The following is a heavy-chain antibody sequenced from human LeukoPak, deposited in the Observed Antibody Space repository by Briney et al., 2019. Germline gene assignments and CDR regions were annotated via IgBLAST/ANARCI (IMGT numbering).Heavy chain of an antibody. CDR2: ISSSSSYI. Sequence: GGSLRLSCAASGFTFSTYSMYWVRQAPGKGLEWVSSISSSSSYIYYADSVKGRFTISRDNAKNSLYLQMNRLRAEDTAVYYCARDWPTIAAAGTIPEYFQHWGQGTLVTVSS. V-gene: IGHV3-21*01. CDR1: GFTFSTYS. D-gene: IGHD6-13*01. J-gene: IGHJ1*01. CDR3: ARDWPTIAAAGTIPEYFQH.